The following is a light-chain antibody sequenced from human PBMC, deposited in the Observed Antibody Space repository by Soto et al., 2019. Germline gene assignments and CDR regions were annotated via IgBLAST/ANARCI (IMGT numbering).Light chain of an antibody. CDR1: QSISTW. CDR3: QQYKRYPYT. V-gene: IGKV1-5*01. J-gene: IGKJ2*01. Sequence: DIQMTQSPSTLSASVGDRITITCRASQSISTWLAWYQQKPGKAPKLLIPDASSLQSGVPSRFSGCGSGTEFTLANSSLQPDDFATYDCQQYKRYPYTFGQGTKLQIK. CDR2: DAS.